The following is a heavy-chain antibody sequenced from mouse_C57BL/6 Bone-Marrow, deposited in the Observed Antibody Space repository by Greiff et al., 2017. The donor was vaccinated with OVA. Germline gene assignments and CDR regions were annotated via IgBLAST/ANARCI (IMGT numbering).Heavy chain of an antibody. D-gene: IGHD1-1*01. Sequence: VKVVESGPGLVAPSQSLSIPCTVSGFSLTSYAISWVRQPPGKGLEWLGVIWTGGGTNYNSALKSRLSISKDNSKSQVFLKMNSLQTDDTARYYCARNSPMYYYGSSYEDYFDYWGQGTTLTVSS. J-gene: IGHJ2*01. V-gene: IGHV2-9-1*01. CDR2: IWTGGGT. CDR3: ARNSPMYYYGSSYEDYFDY. CDR1: GFSLTSYA.